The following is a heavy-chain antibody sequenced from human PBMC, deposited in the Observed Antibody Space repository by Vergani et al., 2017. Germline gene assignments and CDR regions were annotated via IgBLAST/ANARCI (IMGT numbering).Heavy chain of an antibody. CDR3: AREGGSGSLFDP. CDR2: IYYSGST. CDR1: GGSISSYY. V-gene: IGHV4-59*01. J-gene: IGHJ5*02. Sequence: QVQLQESGPGLVKPSETLSLTCTVSGGSISSYYWSWIRQPPGKGLEWIGYIYYSGSTNYNPSLKSRVTISVDTSKNQFSLKLSSVTAADTAVYYCAREGGSGSLFDPWGQGTLVTVSS. D-gene: IGHD3-10*01.